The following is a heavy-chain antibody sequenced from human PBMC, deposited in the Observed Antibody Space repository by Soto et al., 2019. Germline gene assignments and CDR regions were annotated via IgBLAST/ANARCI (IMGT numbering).Heavy chain of an antibody. V-gene: IGHV3-48*02. Sequence: EVQLVESGGGLVQPGGSLRLSCAVSGFTFSIHAMNWVRQAPGKGLEWVAYIHGTRSIIYYADSVTGRFTISRDNAKNSLFLQMDSLRDEDTAVYYCARDARNADYDYWGQGTLVTVSS. J-gene: IGHJ4*02. CDR1: GFTFSIHA. D-gene: IGHD3-16*01. CDR2: IHGTRSII. CDR3: ARDARNADYDY.